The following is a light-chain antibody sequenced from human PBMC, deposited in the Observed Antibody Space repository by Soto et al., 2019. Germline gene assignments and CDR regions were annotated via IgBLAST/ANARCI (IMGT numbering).Light chain of an antibody. J-gene: IGKJ2*01. CDR1: QSVSSSF. Sequence: EIVLTQSPGTLSLSPGERATLSRRASQSVSSSFLAWYQQKPGQAPRLLIHGASSRATGIPDRFSGSGSGTDFTLTISRLEPEDFAVYYCQQFGGSPPYTFGQGTKLDIK. V-gene: IGKV3-20*01. CDR3: QQFGGSPPYT. CDR2: GAS.